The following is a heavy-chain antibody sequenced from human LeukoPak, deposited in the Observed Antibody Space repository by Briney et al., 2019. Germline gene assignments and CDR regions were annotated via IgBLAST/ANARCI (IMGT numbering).Heavy chain of an antibody. CDR1: GGSISSYY. CDR2: IYYSGST. J-gene: IGHJ4*02. V-gene: IGHV4-59*12. Sequence: SETLSLTCTVSGGSISSYYWSWIRQPPGKGLEWIGYIYYSGSTNYNPSLKSRVTISVDTSKNQFSLKLSSVTAADTAVYYCAREGFLEWLPHFDYWGQGTLVTVSS. D-gene: IGHD3-3*01. CDR3: AREGFLEWLPHFDY.